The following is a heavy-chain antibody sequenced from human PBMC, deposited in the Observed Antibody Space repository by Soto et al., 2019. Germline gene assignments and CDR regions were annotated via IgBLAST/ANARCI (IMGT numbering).Heavy chain of an antibody. Sequence: GGSLRLSCAASGFTFSSYAMSWVRQAPGKGLEWVSAISGSGGSTYYADSVKGRFTISRDNSKNTLYLQMNSLRAEDTAVYYCAKCSFLEWLDYYYYYYMDVWGKGTTVTVSS. CDR2: ISGSGGST. J-gene: IGHJ6*03. V-gene: IGHV3-23*01. D-gene: IGHD3-3*01. CDR1: GFTFSSYA. CDR3: AKCSFLEWLDYYYYYYMDV.